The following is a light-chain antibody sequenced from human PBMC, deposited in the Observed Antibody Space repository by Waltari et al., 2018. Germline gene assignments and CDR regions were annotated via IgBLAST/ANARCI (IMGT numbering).Light chain of an antibody. Sequence: DIQMTQSPSSLSASVGDRVTITCRASHTISRYLNWYQQKPGKAPHVLIDAASSMQSGGQSRFSGSGSGRDFSLIITSLQPEDFATYDCQQRYSFTRTFGQGTKVEIK. CDR1: HTISRY. CDR3: QQRYSFTRT. V-gene: IGKV1-39*01. CDR2: AAS. J-gene: IGKJ1*01.